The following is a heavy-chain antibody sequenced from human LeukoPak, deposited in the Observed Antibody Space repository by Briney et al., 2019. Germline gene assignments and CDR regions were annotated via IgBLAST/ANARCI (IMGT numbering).Heavy chain of an antibody. CDR1: GYTFTGYY. D-gene: IGHD3-22*01. V-gene: IGHV1-2*06. CDR2: INPNSGGT. J-gene: IGHJ3*02. CDR3: ARGYYDSNGYYGVIDAFDI. Sequence: GASVKVSCKASGYTFTGYYMHWVRQAPGQGLEWMGRINPNSGGTNYAQKFQGRVTMTRDTSISTAYMELSRLRSDDTAVYYCARGYYDSNGYYGVIDAFDIWGQGTMVTVSS.